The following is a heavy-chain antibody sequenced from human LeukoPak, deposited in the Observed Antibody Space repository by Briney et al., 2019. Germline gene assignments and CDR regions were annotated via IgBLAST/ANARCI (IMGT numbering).Heavy chain of an antibody. J-gene: IGHJ4*02. D-gene: IGHD3-3*01. CDR2: ISYDGSNK. V-gene: IGHV3-30-3*01. Sequence: GRSLRLSCAASGLTFSSYAMHWVRQAPGKGLEWVAVISYDGSNKYYADSVKGRFTISRDNAKNSLYLQMNSLRAEDTAVYYCARDEGSIFGVVTIAYYFAYWGQGTLVTVSS. CDR3: ARDEGSIFGVVTIAYYFAY. CDR1: GLTFSSYA.